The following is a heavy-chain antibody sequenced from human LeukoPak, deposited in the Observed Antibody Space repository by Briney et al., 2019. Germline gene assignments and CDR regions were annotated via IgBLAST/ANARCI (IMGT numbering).Heavy chain of an antibody. V-gene: IGHV3-30*18. CDR3: AKDQFHDYGDYHLGY. CDR2: ISYDGSSK. J-gene: IGHJ4*02. D-gene: IGHD4-17*01. CDR1: GFTFSSYG. Sequence: GGSLRLSCAASGFTFSSYGMHWVRQAPGKGLEWVAVISYDGSSKYYADSVKGRFTISRDNSKNTLYLQMNSLRAEDTAVYYCAKDQFHDYGDYHLGYWGQGTLVTVSS.